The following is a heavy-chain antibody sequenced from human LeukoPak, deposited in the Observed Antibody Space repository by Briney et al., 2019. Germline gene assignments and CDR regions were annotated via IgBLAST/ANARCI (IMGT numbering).Heavy chain of an antibody. D-gene: IGHD3-10*01. CDR2: IYYSGST. J-gene: IGHJ6*02. CDR3: ARGRGTMVRGPPMDV. V-gene: IGHV4-59*12. Sequence: SETLSLTCTVSGGSISSYYWSWIRQPPGKGLEWIGYIYYSGSTNYNPSLKSRVTISADTSKNQFSLKLSSVTAADTAVYYCARGRGTMVRGPPMDVWGQGTTVTVSS. CDR1: GGSISSYY.